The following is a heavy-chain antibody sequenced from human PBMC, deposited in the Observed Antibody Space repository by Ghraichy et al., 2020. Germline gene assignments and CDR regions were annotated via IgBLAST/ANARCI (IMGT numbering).Heavy chain of an antibody. CDR2: VYTSGST. J-gene: IGHJ1*01. V-gene: IGHV4-61*02. Sequence: SETLSLTYTVSGGSISSGSYYWSWIRQPAGKGLEWIGRVYTSGSTNYNPSLKSRVTISVDTSKNQFSLKLSSVTAADTAVYYCARGDPTYGGSPEDSFQYWGQGTLVTVSS. CDR3: ARGDPTYGGSPEDSFQY. D-gene: IGHD1-26*01. CDR1: GGSISSGSYY.